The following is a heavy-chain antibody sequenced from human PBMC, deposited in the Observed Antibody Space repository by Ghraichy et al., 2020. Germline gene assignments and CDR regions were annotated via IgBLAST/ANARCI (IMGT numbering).Heavy chain of an antibody. CDR2: INPNSGGT. J-gene: IGHJ5*02. CDR1: GYTFTGYY. V-gene: IGHV1-2*02. D-gene: IGHD6-25*01. Sequence: ASVKVSCKASGYTFTGYYMHWVRQAPGQGLEWMGWINPNSGGTNYAQKFQGRVTMTRDTSISTAYMELSRLRSDDTAVYYCARADDIAAALDSWGQGTLVTVSS. CDR3: ARADDIAAALDS.